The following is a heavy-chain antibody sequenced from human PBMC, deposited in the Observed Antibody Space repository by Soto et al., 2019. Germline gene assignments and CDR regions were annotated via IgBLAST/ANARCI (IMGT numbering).Heavy chain of an antibody. V-gene: IGHV1-69*01. J-gene: IGHJ3*02. CDR2: IIPIFGTA. Sequence: QVQLVQSGAEVKKPGSSVKVSCKASGGTFSSYAISWVRQAPGQGLEWMGGIIPIFGTANYAQKFQGRVTITADESTSKAYMELSSLRSEDTAVYYCARGGYCSGGSCSTTDAFDIWGQGTMVTVSS. CDR1: GGTFSSYA. D-gene: IGHD2-15*01. CDR3: ARGGYCSGGSCSTTDAFDI.